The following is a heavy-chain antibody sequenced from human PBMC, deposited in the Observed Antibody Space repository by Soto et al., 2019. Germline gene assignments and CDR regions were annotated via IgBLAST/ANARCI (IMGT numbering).Heavy chain of an antibody. CDR2: ISGNNGNT. CDR1: GYTFTSYG. J-gene: IGHJ4*02. D-gene: IGHD6-19*01. V-gene: IGHV1-18*01. CDR3: AKDSFPLLAVAGTDFDY. Sequence: ASVKVSCKASGYTFTSYGISWVRQAPGQGLEWMGWISGNNGNTNYAQKLQGRVTMTTDTSTSTAYMELRSLRSDDTAVYYCAKDSFPLLAVAGTDFDYWGQGTLVTVSS.